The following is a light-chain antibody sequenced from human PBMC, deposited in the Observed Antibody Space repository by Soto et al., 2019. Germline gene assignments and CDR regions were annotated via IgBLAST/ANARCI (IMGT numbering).Light chain of an antibody. V-gene: IGKV3D-15*01. Sequence: EIVRTQSPATLSVSPGERATLSCRASQSVSINLAWYQQKPGQAPRLLMYGASTRATGIPARFSGSGSGTEFTLTISSLQSEDFAVYYCQQYNNWPAITFGQGTRLEIK. J-gene: IGKJ5*01. CDR1: QSVSIN. CDR2: GAS. CDR3: QQYNNWPAIT.